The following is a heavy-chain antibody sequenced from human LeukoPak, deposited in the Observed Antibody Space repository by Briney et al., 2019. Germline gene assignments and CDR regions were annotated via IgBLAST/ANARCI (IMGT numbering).Heavy chain of an antibody. CDR3: ARGPIYCSSTSCDPPDY. CDR2: ISGSGGST. V-gene: IGHV3-23*01. CDR1: GFTFSSYA. J-gene: IGHJ4*02. Sequence: PGGSLRLSCAASGFTFSSYAMSWVRQAPGKGLEWVSTISGSGGSTYYADSVKGRFTISRDNSKNTLYLQMNSLRAEDTAVYYCARGPIYCSSTSCDPPDYWGQGTLVTVSS. D-gene: IGHD2-2*01.